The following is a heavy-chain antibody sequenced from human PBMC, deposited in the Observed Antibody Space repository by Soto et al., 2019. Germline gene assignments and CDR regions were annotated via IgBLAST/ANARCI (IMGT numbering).Heavy chain of an antibody. CDR3: ARGTLRWYPRNDYYYYYGMDV. J-gene: IGHJ6*02. CDR1: GGSISSYY. V-gene: IGHV4-59*01. Sequence: PSETLSLTCTVSGGSISSYYWSWIRQPPGKGLEWIGYIYYSGSTNYNPSLKSRVTISVDTSKNQFSLKLGSVTAADTAVYYCARGTLRWYPRNDYYYYYGMDVWGQGTTVTVSS. CDR2: IYYSGST. D-gene: IGHD4-17*01.